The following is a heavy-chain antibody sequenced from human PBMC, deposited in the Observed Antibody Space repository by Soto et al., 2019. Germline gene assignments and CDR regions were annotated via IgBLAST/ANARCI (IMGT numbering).Heavy chain of an antibody. J-gene: IGHJ4*02. D-gene: IGHD5-12*01. CDR2: IYYSGST. Sequence: SETLSLTCTVSGGSISSGGYYWSWIRQHPGKGLEWIGYIYYSGSTYYNPSLKSAVTISVETSKNQFYMKLSSVTTADTAVYYCARGQWLRSYYFDYWGQGTLVTVSS. CDR1: GGSISSGGYY. V-gene: IGHV4-31*01. CDR3: ARGQWLRSYYFDY.